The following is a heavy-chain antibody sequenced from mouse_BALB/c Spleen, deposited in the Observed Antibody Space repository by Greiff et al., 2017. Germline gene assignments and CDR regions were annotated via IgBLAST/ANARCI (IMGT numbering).Heavy chain of an antibody. V-gene: IGHV5-9-3*01. CDR3: ARPIYYGNYDFAY. J-gene: IGHJ3*01. D-gene: IGHD2-1*01. CDR1: GFTFSSYA. Sequence: EVKLVESGGGLVKPGGSLKLSCAASGFTFSSYAMSWVRQTPEKRLEWVATISSGGSYTYYPDSVKGRFTISRDNAKNTLYLQMSSLRSEDTAMYYCARPIYYGNYDFAYWGQGTLVTVSA. CDR2: ISSGGSYT.